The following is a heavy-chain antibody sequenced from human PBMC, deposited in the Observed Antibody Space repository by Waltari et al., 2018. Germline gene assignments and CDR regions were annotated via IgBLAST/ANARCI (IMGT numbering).Heavy chain of an antibody. CDR3: AREPVQGVIIGPYNWFDP. CDR1: GYTFTDYY. V-gene: IGHV1-2*06. J-gene: IGHJ5*02. Sequence: VQLVQSGAEVKKPGATVKISCKVSGYTFTDYYMHWVRQAPGQGLEWMGRINPNSGGTNYAQKFQGRVTMTRDTSISTAYMELSRLRSDDTAVYYCAREPVQGVIIGPYNWFDPWGQGTLVTVSS. CDR2: INPNSGGT. D-gene: IGHD3-10*01.